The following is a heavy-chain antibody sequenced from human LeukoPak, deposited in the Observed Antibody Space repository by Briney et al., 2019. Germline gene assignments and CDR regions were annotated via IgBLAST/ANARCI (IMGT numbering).Heavy chain of an antibody. CDR1: GGSISRGGYY. V-gene: IGHV4-31*03. D-gene: IGHD3-22*01. CDR3: ARGEAQYYYDSSGYSPPGAFDI. J-gene: IGHJ3*02. Sequence: PSETLSLTCTVSGGSISRGGYYWRWIRQHPGKGLEWIGYIYYSGSTYYNPSLKSRVTISVDTSKNQFSLKLSSVTAADTAVYYCARGEAQYYYDSSGYSPPGAFDIWGQGTMVTVSS. CDR2: IYYSGST.